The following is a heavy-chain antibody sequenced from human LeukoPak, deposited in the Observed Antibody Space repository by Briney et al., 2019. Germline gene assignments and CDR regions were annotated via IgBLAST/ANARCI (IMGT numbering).Heavy chain of an antibody. D-gene: IGHD3-3*01. Sequence: GGSLRLSCAASGFTFSDYYMSWIRQAPGKGLEWVSYISSSGSTIYYADSVKGRFTISRDNAKNSLYLQMNSLRAEDTAVYYCARDPIFALASYYYYYYYMDVWGKGTTVTVSS. CDR1: GFTFSDYY. CDR3: ARDPIFALASYYYYYYYMDV. J-gene: IGHJ6*03. V-gene: IGHV3-11*01. CDR2: ISSSGSTI.